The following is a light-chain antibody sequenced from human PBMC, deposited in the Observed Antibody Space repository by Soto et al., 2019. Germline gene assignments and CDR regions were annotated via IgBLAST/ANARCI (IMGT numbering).Light chain of an antibody. CDR1: QRIRSY. V-gene: IGKV1-39*01. CDR2: AAS. CDR3: QQTYSVPQA. Sequence: DIQMTQSPSSLSASVGDRVTITCRASQRIRSYLNWYQQKPGNAPNLLIYAASSLQSGVPSRFSGSGSGTDFTLTIINLQPEDFTTYYCQQTYSVPQAFGGGTKVEIK. J-gene: IGKJ4*01.